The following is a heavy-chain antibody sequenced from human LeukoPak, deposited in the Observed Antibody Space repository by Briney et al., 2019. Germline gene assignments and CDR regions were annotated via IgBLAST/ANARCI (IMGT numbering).Heavy chain of an antibody. D-gene: IGHD2-15*01. J-gene: IGHJ6*02. CDR2: ICGSGGST. Sequence: GGSLRFSCAASAFTFSSYARSWVRQAPGKGLEWGFGICGSGGSTYYADSVKGRFTISRDNSKNTLYLQMNSLRAEETAVYYCARDAVVVVAAIADYGMDVWGQGTTVTLPS. V-gene: IGHV3-23*01. CDR3: ARDAVVVVAAIADYGMDV. CDR1: AFTFSSYA.